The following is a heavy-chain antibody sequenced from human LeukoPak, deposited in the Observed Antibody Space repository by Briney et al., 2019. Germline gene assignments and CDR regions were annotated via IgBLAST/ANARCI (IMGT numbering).Heavy chain of an antibody. V-gene: IGHV3-53*01. CDR2: IYSGGST. D-gene: IGHD2-15*01. CDR1: GFTFSSYA. J-gene: IGHJ3*02. CDR3: AREYSRADAFDI. Sequence: GGSLRLSCAASGFTFSSYAMSWVRQAPGKGLEWVSVIYSGGSTYYADSAKGRFTISRDSSKNTLYLQMNTLRAEDTAVYYCAREYSRADAFDIWGQGTLVTVSS.